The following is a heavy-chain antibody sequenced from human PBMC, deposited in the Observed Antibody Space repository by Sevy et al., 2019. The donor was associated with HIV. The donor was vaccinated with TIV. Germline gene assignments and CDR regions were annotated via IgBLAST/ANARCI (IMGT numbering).Heavy chain of an antibody. V-gene: IGHV4-59*01. Sequence: SETLSLTCSVSGVSISGYYWTWIRQTPGKGLEWIGYIYYSGRTNYNPSLQDRVAISSDTSKNQFSLKLSSVTAADTAVYYCARALAEYYYAMDVWGQGTTVTVSS. CDR1: GVSISGYY. CDR2: IYYSGRT. J-gene: IGHJ6*02. CDR3: ARALAEYYYAMDV.